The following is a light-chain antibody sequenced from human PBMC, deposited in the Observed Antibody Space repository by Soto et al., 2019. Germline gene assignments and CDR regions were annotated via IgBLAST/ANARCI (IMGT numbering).Light chain of an antibody. J-gene: IGKJ2*01. CDR3: QQRRNWPMFT. Sequence: EIVLTQSPATLSLSPGERASLSCRASQSLGTHLAWYQQRPGQSHRLLIYDAYKRATGIPARFSGGGAGADFTLTISSLEPEDFAVYYCQQRRNWPMFTFGQGTKLEIK. CDR1: QSLGTH. V-gene: IGKV3-11*01. CDR2: DAY.